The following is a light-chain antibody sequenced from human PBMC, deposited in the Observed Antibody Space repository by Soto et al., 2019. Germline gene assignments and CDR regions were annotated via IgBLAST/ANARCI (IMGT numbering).Light chain of an antibody. J-gene: IGLJ1*01. V-gene: IGLV2-14*01. Sequence: QPALTQPASVSGSPGQSITISCTGTSSDVGSYNYVSWYQQHPGKAPKLMIYEVSDRPSGISSRFSGSKSGNTASLTISGLQTEDEDDYYCSSYTSSSTLFGNGTKLTVL. CDR1: SSDVGSYNY. CDR2: EVS. CDR3: SSYTSSSTL.